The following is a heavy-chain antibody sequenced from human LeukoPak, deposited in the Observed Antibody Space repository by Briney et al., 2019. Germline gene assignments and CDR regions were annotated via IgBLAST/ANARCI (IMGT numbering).Heavy chain of an antibody. Sequence: PSETLSLTCTVAGGSISSYHWCWIRQPPGEELEWVGYIYYCWGTDYSRSLKSRVTISVDESKNRSSLQLSSVTAADTALYYCARYGLIRGFEYWGQGTLVT. CDR1: GGSISSYH. CDR2: IYYCWGT. CDR3: ARYGLIRGFEY. V-gene: IGHV4-59*01. D-gene: IGHD3-16*01. J-gene: IGHJ4*02.